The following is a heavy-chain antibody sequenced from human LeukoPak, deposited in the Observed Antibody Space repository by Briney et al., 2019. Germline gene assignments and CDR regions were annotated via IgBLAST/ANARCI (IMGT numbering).Heavy chain of an antibody. Sequence: ASVKVSCKASGGTFSSYAISWVRQAPGQGLEWMGGIIPIFGTANYAQKFQGRVTITADESTSTAYMELSSLRSEDTAAYYCARSVYGLRYFDWLLSGAPFDYWGQGTLVTVSS. D-gene: IGHD3-9*01. V-gene: IGHV1-69*13. CDR1: GGTFSSYA. CDR2: IIPIFGTA. CDR3: ARSVYGLRYFDWLLSGAPFDY. J-gene: IGHJ4*02.